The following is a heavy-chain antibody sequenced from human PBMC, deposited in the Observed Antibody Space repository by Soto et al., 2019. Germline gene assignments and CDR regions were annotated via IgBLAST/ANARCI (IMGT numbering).Heavy chain of an antibody. CDR3: ARDPTGGYYYFDY. Sequence: SETLSLTCTVSGGSISSGDYYWSWMRQPPGKGLEWIGYIYYSGSTYYNPSLKSRVTISVDTSKNQFSLKLSSVAAADTAVYYCARDPTGGYYYFDYWGQGTLVTVSS. CDR2: IYYSGST. D-gene: IGHD3-22*01. J-gene: IGHJ4*02. V-gene: IGHV4-30-4*01. CDR1: GGSISSGDYY.